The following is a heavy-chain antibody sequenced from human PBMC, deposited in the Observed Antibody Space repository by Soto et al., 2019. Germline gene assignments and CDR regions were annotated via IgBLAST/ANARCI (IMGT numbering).Heavy chain of an antibody. CDR1: GGSVSSGSYY. J-gene: IGHJ6*02. Sequence: SETLSLTCTVSGGSVSSGSYYWSWIRQPPGKGLEWIGYIYYSGSTNYNPSLKSRVTISVDTSKNQFSLNLSSVTAADTAVYYCARDRVTSPRGIYNYYYGMDVWGQGTTVTSP. CDR2: IYYSGST. D-gene: IGHD2-2*01. V-gene: IGHV4-61*01. CDR3: ARDRVTSPRGIYNYYYGMDV.